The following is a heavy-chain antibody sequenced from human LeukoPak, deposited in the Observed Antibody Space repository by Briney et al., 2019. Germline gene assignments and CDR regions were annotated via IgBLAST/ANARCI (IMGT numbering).Heavy chain of an antibody. Sequence: SETLSLTCAVFGASVISGNWWSWVRQSPGKGLEWFGEIHHAGSTNYNPSLKSRVTISIDNSKNQFSLMLNSVTAADTAVYYCARGPTTVTRAFDYWGQGTLVTVSS. CDR1: GASVISGNW. J-gene: IGHJ4*02. CDR2: IHHAGST. V-gene: IGHV4-4*02. CDR3: ARGPTTVTRAFDY. D-gene: IGHD4-17*01.